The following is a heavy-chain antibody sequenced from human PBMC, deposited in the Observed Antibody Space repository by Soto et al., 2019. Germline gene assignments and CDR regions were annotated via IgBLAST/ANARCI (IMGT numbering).Heavy chain of an antibody. V-gene: IGHV3-30-3*01. J-gene: IGHJ6*02. CDR1: GFIFSSYN. CDR3: AREKQSGGYSYGPTYIPYYYGLDV. CDR2: ISYDGSNK. Sequence: QVQVVESGGGVVQPGRSLRLSCAASGFIFSSYNMHWVRQAPGKGLEWVAGISYDGSNKYSVDSAKGRFTISRDNPKNTLDLQMNSLRTEDTAVYYCAREKQSGGYSYGPTYIPYYYGLDVWGQGTTVTVSS. D-gene: IGHD5-18*01.